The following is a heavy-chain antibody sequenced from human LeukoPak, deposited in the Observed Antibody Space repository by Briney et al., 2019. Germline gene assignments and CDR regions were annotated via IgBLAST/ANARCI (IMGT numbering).Heavy chain of an antibody. Sequence: ASVKVSCKASGYTFTDYYMHWVRQAPGQGLEWMGWINPNSGGTNYTQNFQGRVTMTRDTSISTAYMELSRLRSDDTAVYYCARGASGIYGSGNFFDYWGQGTLVTVSS. D-gene: IGHD3-10*01. CDR2: INPNSGGT. CDR1: GYTFTDYY. J-gene: IGHJ4*02. V-gene: IGHV1-2*02. CDR3: ARGASGIYGSGNFFDY.